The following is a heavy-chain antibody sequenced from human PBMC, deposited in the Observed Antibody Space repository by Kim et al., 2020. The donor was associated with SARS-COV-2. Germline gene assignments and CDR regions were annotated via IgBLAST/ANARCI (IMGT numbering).Heavy chain of an antibody. V-gene: IGHV4-59*13. Sequence: SETLSLTCSVSGGSITTYFWSWIRQPPWKGLEWVGFTYNRGTTNHNPSLKSRVTISVDTSKNHFSLKLSSVTAADTAVYYCARDAHYSVNHYGLDYWGQGSLVTVYS. D-gene: IGHD1-26*01. J-gene: IGHJ4*02. CDR2: TYNRGTT. CDR1: GGSITTYF. CDR3: ARDAHYSVNHYGLDY.